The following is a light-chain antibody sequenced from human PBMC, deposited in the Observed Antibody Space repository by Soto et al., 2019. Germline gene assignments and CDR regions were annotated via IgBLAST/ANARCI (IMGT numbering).Light chain of an antibody. CDR2: GAL. Sequence: ETVLTQSPGTLSLSPGETATLSCRASQSVSSSYLAWYQQKPGQAPRLLIYGALNRATGIPDRFSASGSETDFTLTISRLEPEDFAMYYCQQYGSSPPYTFGQGTKLEIK. V-gene: IGKV3-20*01. CDR1: QSVSSSY. CDR3: QQYGSSPPYT. J-gene: IGKJ2*01.